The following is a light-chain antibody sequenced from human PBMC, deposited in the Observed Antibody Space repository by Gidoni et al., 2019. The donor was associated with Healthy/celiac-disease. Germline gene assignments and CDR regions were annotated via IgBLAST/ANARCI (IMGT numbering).Light chain of an antibody. Sequence: NFMLTQPHSVSESPGTTVTISCTRSSGSIASNDVQWYQQRPGSAPTTVIYEDNQRPSGVPDRFSGSIDSSSNSASLTISGLKTEDEADYYCQSYDSSNVVFGGGTKLTVL. CDR3: QSYDSSNVV. J-gene: IGLJ2*01. CDR1: SGSIASND. CDR2: EDN. V-gene: IGLV6-57*04.